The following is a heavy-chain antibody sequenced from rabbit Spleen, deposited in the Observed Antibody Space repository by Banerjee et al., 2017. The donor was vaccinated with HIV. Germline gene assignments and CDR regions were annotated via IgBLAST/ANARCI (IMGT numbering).Heavy chain of an antibody. D-gene: IGHD1-1*01. V-gene: IGHV1S45*01. CDR1: GFSFSFSYW. J-gene: IGHJ4*01. Sequence: EESGGDLVKPEGSLTLTCTASGFSFSFSYWICWVRQAPGKGLEWIGCMYPDGVGSTAYASWAKGRFTISRTSSTTVTLRMTSLTAADRAAYFCARDLVGVIGWNFYLWGPGTLVTVS. CDR3: ARDLVGVIGWNFYL. CDR2: MYPDGVGST.